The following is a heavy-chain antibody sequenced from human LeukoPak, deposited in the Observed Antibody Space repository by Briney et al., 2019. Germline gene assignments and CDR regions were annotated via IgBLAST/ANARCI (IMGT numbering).Heavy chain of an antibody. J-gene: IGHJ6*03. CDR1: GYTFTGNY. CDR2: INPNRGGT. V-gene: IGHV1-2*02. Sequence: ASVKVSCKASGYTFTGNYMHWVRQAPGQGLEWMGWINPNRGGTNYAQKFQGRVTMTTDTSISTAYMELSRLRSDDTAVYYCASLGYCSGDSCYFYYMDVWGKGTTVTVSS. CDR3: ASLGYCSGDSCYFYYMDV. D-gene: IGHD2-15*01.